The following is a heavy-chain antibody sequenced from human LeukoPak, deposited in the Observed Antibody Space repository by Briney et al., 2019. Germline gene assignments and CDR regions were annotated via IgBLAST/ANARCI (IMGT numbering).Heavy chain of an antibody. CDR1: GYTFTSYG. D-gene: IGHD3-22*01. V-gene: IGHV1-18*01. CDR2: ISVYKGNT. CDR3: AHRPYDSSGYYSN. Sequence: ASVKVSCKASGYTFTSYGISWVRQAPGQGLEWMGWISVYKGNTNYAQKLQGRVTLTTDTSTNTAYMELRSLRSDDTAVYYCAHRPYDSSGYYSNWGQGTLVTVSS. J-gene: IGHJ4*02.